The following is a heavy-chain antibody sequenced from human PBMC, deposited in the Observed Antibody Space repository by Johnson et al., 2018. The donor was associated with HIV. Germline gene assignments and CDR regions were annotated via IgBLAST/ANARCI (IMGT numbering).Heavy chain of an antibody. CDR3: AKDLVVINVRYAFHI. Sequence: VQLVESGGGLVQPGRSLRLSCTASGFAFEDYAMHWVRQAPGKGLEWVSGINWNSDTVDYAESVKGRFTISRDNAKNSVYLQMDSLRAEDTALYYCAKDLVVINVRYAFHIWGQGTMVTVS. J-gene: IGHJ3*02. D-gene: IGHD3-22*01. CDR2: INWNSDTV. CDR1: GFAFEDYA. V-gene: IGHV3-9*01.